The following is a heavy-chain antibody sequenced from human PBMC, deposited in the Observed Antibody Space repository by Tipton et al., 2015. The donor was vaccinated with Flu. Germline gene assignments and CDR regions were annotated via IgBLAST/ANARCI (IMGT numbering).Heavy chain of an antibody. J-gene: IGHJ6*02. CDR3: AKDAGDLSFFHGMDV. D-gene: IGHD3-16*01. CDR1: GFPFDEYA. CDR2: ISWNSGSF. Sequence: SLRLSCVASGFPFDEYAMHWVRQAPGKGLEWVAGISWNSGSFGFAGSVKGRFTISRDNANNFLYLQMTSLRPEDTAVYYCAKDAGDLSFFHGMDVWGQGITVTVSS. V-gene: IGHV3-9*01.